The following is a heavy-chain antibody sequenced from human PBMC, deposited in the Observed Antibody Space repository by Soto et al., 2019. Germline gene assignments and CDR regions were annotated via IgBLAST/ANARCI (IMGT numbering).Heavy chain of an antibody. V-gene: IGHV3-48*01. J-gene: IGHJ4*02. CDR1: GFTFSSYS. CDR3: ARGGKWVYAINSPCDY. D-gene: IGHD2-8*01. CDR2: ISSSSSTI. Sequence: EVQLVESGGGLVQPGGSLRLSCAASGFTFSSYSMNWVRQAPGKGLEWVSYISSSSSTIYYADSVKGRFTISRDNAKNSLYLQMNSLRAEDTAVYYCARGGKWVYAINSPCDYWGQGTLVTVSS.